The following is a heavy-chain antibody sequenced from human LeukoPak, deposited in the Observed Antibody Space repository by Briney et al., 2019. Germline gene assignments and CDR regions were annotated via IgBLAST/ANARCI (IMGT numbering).Heavy chain of an antibody. CDR3: AGMGGSVSDAFDI. J-gene: IGHJ3*02. D-gene: IGHD3-16*01. CDR1: GGSISSSSYY. V-gene: IGHV4-39*01. Sequence: SETLSLTCTVSGGSISSSSYYWGWIRQPPGKGLEWIGSIYYSGSTYYNPSLKSRVTISVDTSKNQFSLKLSSVTAADTAVYYCAGMGGSVSDAFDIWGQGTMVTVSS. CDR2: IYYSGST.